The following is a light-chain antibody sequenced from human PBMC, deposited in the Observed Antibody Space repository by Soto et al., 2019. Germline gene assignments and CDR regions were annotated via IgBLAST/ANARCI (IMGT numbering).Light chain of an antibody. J-gene: IGKJ1*01. V-gene: IGKV1-5*03. CDR2: KAS. CDR1: QSISSW. CDR3: KQYNSFIWT. Sequence: DIQMTQCRSTLSASVGDRVTITCRASQSISSWLAWYQQKAGKDPKLLISKASNLDSGVPSRFSGSGSGTEFNLTISSLQPEDFATYYCKQYNSFIWTFGQGTKVDI.